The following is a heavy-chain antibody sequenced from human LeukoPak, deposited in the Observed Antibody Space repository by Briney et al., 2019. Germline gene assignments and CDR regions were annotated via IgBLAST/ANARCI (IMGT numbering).Heavy chain of an antibody. CDR2: IYYSGST. CDR3: ARDPATRGGNYYYYYCMDV. J-gene: IGHJ6*02. CDR1: GGSISSYY. D-gene: IGHD4-23*01. Sequence: SETLSLTCTVSGGSISSYYWSWIRQPPGKGLEWIGYIYYSGSTNYNPSLKSRVTISVDTSKNQFSLKLSSVTAADTAVYYCARDPATRGGNYYYYYCMDVWGQGTTVTVSS. V-gene: IGHV4-59*01.